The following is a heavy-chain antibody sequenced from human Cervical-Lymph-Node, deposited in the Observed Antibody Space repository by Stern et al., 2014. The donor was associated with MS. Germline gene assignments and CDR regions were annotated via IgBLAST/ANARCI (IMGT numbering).Heavy chain of an antibody. J-gene: IGHJ4*02. V-gene: IGHV4-39*01. CDR1: GDSISSYTHY. CDR2: DYYSGAT. CDR3: AKHACTGAACPFDL. Sequence: QVQLQQSGPGLVKPSETLSLTCAVSGDSISSYTHYWAWIRQPPGKGLEWIGSDYYSGATYYKPSLKSPFTIPWDTSKNHSPWGLNSVTAADTAVYYCAKHACTGAACPFDLWGQGTLVTVSS. D-gene: IGHD2-8*02.